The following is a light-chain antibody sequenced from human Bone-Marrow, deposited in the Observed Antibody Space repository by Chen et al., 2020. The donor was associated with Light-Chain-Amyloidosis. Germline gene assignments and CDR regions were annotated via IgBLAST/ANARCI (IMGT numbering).Light chain of an antibody. Sequence: SYELTHPPSVSVSLGQTARHSCSGDDFPTKDAYCSQQKPGQAPVLVIHRDTERPSGISERFSGSSSGTTATLTISGVQAEDEADYHCQSADSSGTYEVIFGGGTKLTVL. J-gene: IGLJ2*01. V-gene: IGLV3-25*03. CDR1: DFPTKD. CDR2: RDT. CDR3: QSADSSGTYEVI.